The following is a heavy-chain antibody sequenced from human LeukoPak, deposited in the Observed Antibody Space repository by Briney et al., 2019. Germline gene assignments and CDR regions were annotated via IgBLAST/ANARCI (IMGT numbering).Heavy chain of an antibody. CDR3: ARAGRGTYYYFDY. J-gene: IGHJ4*02. CDR1: GYAFNRYG. V-gene: IGHV1-18*01. Sequence: ASVKVSCKTSGYAFNRYGVAWVRQAPGQGLEWVGWISGSNGNTNYAQKLQGRVTMTTDTATSTAYVELRSLTSDDTAMYYCARAGRGTYYYFDYWGQGTLVTVSS. D-gene: IGHD1-26*01. CDR2: ISGSNGNT.